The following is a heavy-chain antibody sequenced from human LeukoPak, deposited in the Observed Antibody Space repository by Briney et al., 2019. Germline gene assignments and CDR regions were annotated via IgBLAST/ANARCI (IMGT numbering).Heavy chain of an antibody. CDR1: EFTFTSFP. V-gene: IGHV3-23*01. J-gene: IGHJ4*02. CDR2: IIGSGGST. Sequence: PGGPLRPSCAPSEFTFTSFPMSGFPQPPGKGLEWVSIIIGSGGSTFYADSVKGRFTISRDNSKNTLYLQMNSLRAEDTAVYYCAKQYYFASGSYRYFDYWGQGTLVTVSS. CDR3: AKQYYFASGSYRYFDY. D-gene: IGHD3-10*01.